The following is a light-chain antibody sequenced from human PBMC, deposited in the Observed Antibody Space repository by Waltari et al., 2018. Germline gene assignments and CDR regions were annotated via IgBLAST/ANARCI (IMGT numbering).Light chain of an antibody. V-gene: IGKV1-5*03. CDR2: AET. CDR3: QRYKSYPIT. CDR1: PRNGSW. J-gene: IGKJ3*01. Sequence: IQVTQSPSPPSASVGGRGTITCRASPRNGSWLAWYQQKPGKAPKLLIYAETSLVSGVPARFSGSGSGTEFTLTISSLHADDFATYYCQRYKSYPITFGPGTKVDI.